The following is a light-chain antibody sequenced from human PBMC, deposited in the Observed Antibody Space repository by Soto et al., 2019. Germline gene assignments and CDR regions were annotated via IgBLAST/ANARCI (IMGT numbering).Light chain of an antibody. Sequence: DIQMTQSPSSLSASVGDRVTITCQASQDISNYLNWYQQKPGKAPKLLIYDASYLETGVPSRFSGSGSGTDFTFTISSLQPEDFATYYCQQYDNLPYTFGQGTKLEIK. J-gene: IGKJ2*01. CDR3: QQYDNLPYT. CDR1: QDISNY. CDR2: DAS. V-gene: IGKV1-33*01.